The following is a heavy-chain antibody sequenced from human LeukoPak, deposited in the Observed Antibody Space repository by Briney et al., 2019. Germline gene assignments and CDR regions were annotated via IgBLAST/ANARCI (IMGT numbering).Heavy chain of an antibody. D-gene: IGHD2-15*01. Sequence: GGSLRLSCAASGFTFSSYGMHWVRQAPGKGLEWVAVIWYDGSNKYYADSVKGRFTISRDNSKNTLYLQMNSLRAEDTAVYYCARDLGYCSGGSCYYYYYYYGTDVWGQGTTVTVSS. CDR3: ARDLGYCSGGSCYYYYYYYGTDV. CDR1: GFTFSSYG. J-gene: IGHJ6*02. CDR2: IWYDGSNK. V-gene: IGHV3-33*01.